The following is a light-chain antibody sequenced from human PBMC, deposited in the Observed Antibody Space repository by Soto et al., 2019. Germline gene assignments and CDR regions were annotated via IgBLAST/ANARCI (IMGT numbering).Light chain of an antibody. Sequence: EIVLTQSPGTLSLSPGERATLSCRASQSVSSSYLAWYQQKPGQAPRLLIYGASSRATGIPDRFSGSGSGTDVTLTISRLEPEDFAVYYCRPFGTSPYTFGQGTRLEIK. CDR3: RPFGTSPYT. J-gene: IGKJ2*01. V-gene: IGKV3-20*01. CDR2: GAS. CDR1: QSVSSSY.